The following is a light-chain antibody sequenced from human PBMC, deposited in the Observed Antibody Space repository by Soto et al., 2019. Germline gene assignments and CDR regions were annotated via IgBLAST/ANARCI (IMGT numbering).Light chain of an antibody. J-gene: IGLJ1*01. V-gene: IGLV2-14*01. CDR1: SSDVGGYKH. CDR2: EVS. Sequence: HSVLTQPGSVCGSPGQSITISCTGTSSDVGGYKHVSWYQHHPGKAPKLMIYEVSNRPSGVSNRFSGSKYDYTASLTISGLQAEDEADYYCNSQRSSGTRVFGTGTKVTVL. CDR3: NSQRSSGTRV.